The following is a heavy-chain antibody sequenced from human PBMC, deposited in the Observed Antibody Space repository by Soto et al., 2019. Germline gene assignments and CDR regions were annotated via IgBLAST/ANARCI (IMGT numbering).Heavy chain of an antibody. CDR3: AKDDRALRVRGVIPHAFDI. CDR1: GFTFSSYA. CDR2: ISGSGGST. V-gene: IGHV3-23*01. D-gene: IGHD3-10*01. J-gene: IGHJ3*02. Sequence: GGSLRLSCAASGFTFSSYAMSWVRQAPGKGLEWVSAISGSGGSTYYADSVKGRFTISRDNSKNTLYLQMNSLRAEDTAVYYCAKDDRALRVRGVIPHAFDIWGQGTMVTVSS.